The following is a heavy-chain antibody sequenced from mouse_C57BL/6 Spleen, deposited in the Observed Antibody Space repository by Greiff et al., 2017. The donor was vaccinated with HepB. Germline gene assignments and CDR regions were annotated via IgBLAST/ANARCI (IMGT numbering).Heavy chain of an antibody. CDR1: GYTFTDYN. CDR3: ARPSYGSSSFDY. V-gene: IGHV1-22*01. Sequence: VQLKQSGPELVKPGASVKMSCKASGYTFTDYNMHWVKQSHGKSLEWIGYINPNNGGTSYNQKFKGKATLTVNKSSSTAYMELRSLTSEDSAVYYCARPSYGSSSFDYWGQGTTLTVSS. J-gene: IGHJ2*01. CDR2: INPNNGGT. D-gene: IGHD1-1*01.